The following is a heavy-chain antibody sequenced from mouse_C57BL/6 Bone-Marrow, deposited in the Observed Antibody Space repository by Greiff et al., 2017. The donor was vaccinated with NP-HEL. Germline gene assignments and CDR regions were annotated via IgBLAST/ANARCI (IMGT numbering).Heavy chain of an antibody. J-gene: IGHJ2*01. CDR2: IDPSDSYT. CDR1: GYTFTSYW. CDR3: AREDYDYDY. D-gene: IGHD2-4*01. V-gene: IGHV1-69*01. Sequence: QVQLQQPGAELVMPGASVKLSCKASGYTFTSYWMHWVKQRPGQGLEWIGEIDPSDSYTNYNQKFKGKSTLTVDKSSSTAYMQLSSLTSEDSAVYYCAREDYDYDYWGQGTTLTVSS.